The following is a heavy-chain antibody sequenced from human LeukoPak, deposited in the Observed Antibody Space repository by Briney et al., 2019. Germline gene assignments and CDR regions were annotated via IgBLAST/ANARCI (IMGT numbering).Heavy chain of an antibody. J-gene: IGHJ4*02. CDR1: GYTFTRYG. Sequence: ASVKVSCKASGYTFTRYGISWVRQAPGQGLQWLGWISASNGNTNYAQKLQGRVTMTTDTSTSTAYMELRSLRSDDTAVYYCARNDYGDYDGSSFDYWGQGTLATVSS. CDR2: ISASNGNT. V-gene: IGHV1-18*01. CDR3: ARNDYGDYDGSSFDY. D-gene: IGHD4-17*01.